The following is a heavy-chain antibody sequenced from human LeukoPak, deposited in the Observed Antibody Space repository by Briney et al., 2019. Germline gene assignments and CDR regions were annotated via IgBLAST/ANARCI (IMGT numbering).Heavy chain of an antibody. CDR1: GFTFSSYG. V-gene: IGHV3-23*01. D-gene: IGHD6-19*01. CDR2: ISGSGGST. Sequence: GGTLRLSCAASGFTFSSYGMSWVRQAPGKGLEWVSAISGSGGSTYYADSVKGRFTISRDNSKNTLYLQMNSLRAEDTAVYYCAKWRSSGIAVAGTGVCDYWGQGTLVTVSS. CDR3: AKWRSSGIAVAGTGVCDY. J-gene: IGHJ4*02.